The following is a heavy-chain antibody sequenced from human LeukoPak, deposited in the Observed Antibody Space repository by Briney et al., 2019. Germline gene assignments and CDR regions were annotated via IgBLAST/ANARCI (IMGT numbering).Heavy chain of an antibody. V-gene: IGHV4-39*07. CDR3: ARDYLGGNPDAFDI. D-gene: IGHD4-23*01. J-gene: IGHJ3*02. CDR1: GDSISSSSYY. Sequence: PSETLSLTCTVSGDSISSSSYYWGWIRQPPGKELEWIGSIYYSGSTYYNPFLNSRVTISVDTSKNQFSLKLSSVTAADTAVYYCARDYLGGNPDAFDIWGQGTMVTVPS. CDR2: IYYSGST.